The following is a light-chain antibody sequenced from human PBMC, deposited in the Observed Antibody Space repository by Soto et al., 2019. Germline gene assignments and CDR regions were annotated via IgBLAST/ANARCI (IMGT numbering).Light chain of an antibody. CDR2: DNN. J-gene: IGLJ2*01. V-gene: IGLV1-44*01. Sequence: QSVLTQPPSASGTPGQRVTISCSGSSSSIGSNTVNWYQQLPRTAPKLLISDNNQRPSGVPDRFSGSKSGTSASLAISGLQSEDEDDYYCATWDDSLNAVVFGGGTKLTVL. CDR1: SSSIGSNT. CDR3: ATWDDSLNAVV.